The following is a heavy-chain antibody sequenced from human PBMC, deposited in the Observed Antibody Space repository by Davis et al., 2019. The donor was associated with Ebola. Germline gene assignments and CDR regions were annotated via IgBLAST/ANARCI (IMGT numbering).Heavy chain of an antibody. CDR1: VITLSSYA. Sequence: GESLKTSCTDSVITLSSYAMTWVRQAPGKGPEWVSAISGSGGSTYYADSVKGRFTISRDNSKNTLYLQMNSLGAEDTAVYCCARSSIADDWGQGTLVTVSS. J-gene: IGHJ4*02. CDR3: ARSSIADD. D-gene: IGHD6-6*01. V-gene: IGHV3-23*01. CDR2: ISGSGGST.